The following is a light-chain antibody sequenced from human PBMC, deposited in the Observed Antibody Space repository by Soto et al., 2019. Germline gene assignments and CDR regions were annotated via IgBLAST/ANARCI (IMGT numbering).Light chain of an antibody. J-gene: IGLJ1*01. CDR1: ISDIGIYKY. CDR3: SSYTTRRTRV. Sequence: QSVLTQPASLSGSPGQSIAISCTGSISDIGIYKYVSWYQQHPGKVPKLIIYEVTNRPSGVSNRFSGSKSGNTASLTISGLQAEDEADYYCSSYTTRRTRVIGPGTRSPS. V-gene: IGLV2-14*01. CDR2: EVT.